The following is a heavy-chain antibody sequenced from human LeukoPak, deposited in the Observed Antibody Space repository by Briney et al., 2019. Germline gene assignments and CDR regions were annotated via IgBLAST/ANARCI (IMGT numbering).Heavy chain of an antibody. V-gene: IGHV3-48*04. CDR1: GFTFSSYS. CDR2: ISSSGTSI. J-gene: IGHJ5*02. CDR3: AREFGGFGFDP. Sequence: GGSLRLSCAASGFTFSSYSMNWVRQAPGKGLEWVSYISSSGTSIYYADSVKGRFTISRDNAKNSLYLQMNSLRAEDTAIYYCAREFGGFGFDPWGQGTLVTVSS. D-gene: IGHD3-10*01.